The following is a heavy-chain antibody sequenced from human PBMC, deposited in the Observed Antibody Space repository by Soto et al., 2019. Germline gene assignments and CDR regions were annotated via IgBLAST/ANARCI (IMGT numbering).Heavy chain of an antibody. CDR1: GYTFTSYA. V-gene: IGHV1-3*01. D-gene: IGHD6-19*01. CDR2: INAGNGNT. Sequence: ASVKVSCKATGYTFTSYAMHWVRQAPGQRLEWMGWINAGNGNTKYSQKFQGRVTITRDTSASTAYMELSSLRSEDTAVYYCARDGAVAGDSNFDYWGQGTLVTV. J-gene: IGHJ4*02. CDR3: ARDGAVAGDSNFDY.